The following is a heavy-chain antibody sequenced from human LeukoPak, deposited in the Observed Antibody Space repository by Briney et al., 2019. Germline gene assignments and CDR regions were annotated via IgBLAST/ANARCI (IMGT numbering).Heavy chain of an antibody. Sequence: GGSLRLSCAASGFTFSSYSMNWVRQAPGKGLEWVSSISSSSSYIYYADSVKGRFTISRDNAKNSLYLQMNSLRAEDTAVYYCAKELWFGEFPDYWGQGTLVTVSS. CDR3: AKELWFGEFPDY. CDR1: GFTFSSYS. D-gene: IGHD3-10*01. J-gene: IGHJ4*02. V-gene: IGHV3-21*04. CDR2: ISSSSSYI.